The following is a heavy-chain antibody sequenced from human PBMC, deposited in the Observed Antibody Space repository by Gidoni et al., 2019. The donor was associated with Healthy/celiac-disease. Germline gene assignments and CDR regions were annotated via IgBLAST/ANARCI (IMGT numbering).Heavy chain of an antibody. D-gene: IGHD1-1*01. CDR1: GGSFRGYY. CDR3: ARGQLPRSFDY. J-gene: IGHJ4*02. CDR2: INHSGST. Sequence: QVQLQQWGAGLLKPSETLSLTCAVYGGSFRGYYWSWIRQPPGKGLEWIGEINHSGSTNYNPSLRSRVTISVDTSKNQFSLKLSSVTAADTAVYYCARGQLPRSFDYWGQGTLVTVSS. V-gene: IGHV4-34*01.